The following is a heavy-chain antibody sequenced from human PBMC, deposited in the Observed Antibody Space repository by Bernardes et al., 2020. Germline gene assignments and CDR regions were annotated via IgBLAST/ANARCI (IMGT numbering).Heavy chain of an antibody. CDR1: GFTFSSYG. V-gene: IGHV3-30*18. J-gene: IGHJ6*03. Sequence: GGSLRLSCAASGFTFSSYGMHWVRQAPGEGLEWVAVISYHGSNKYYADSVKGRFTISRDNSKNTLYLQMNSLRAEDTAVYYCAKRAGTTSLYYYYYMDVWGKGTTVTVS. D-gene: IGHD1-7*01. CDR2: ISYHGSNK. CDR3: AKRAGTTSLYYYYYMDV.